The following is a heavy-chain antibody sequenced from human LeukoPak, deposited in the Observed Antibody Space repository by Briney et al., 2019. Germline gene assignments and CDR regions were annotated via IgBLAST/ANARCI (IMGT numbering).Heavy chain of an antibody. D-gene: IGHD4-17*01. J-gene: IGHJ4*02. V-gene: IGHV1-8*01. CDR2: MNPNSGNT. CDR1: GYTFTSYD. Sequence: GASVKVSCKAPGYTFTSYDINWGRQTTGQGLGWMGWMNPNSGNTGYAQKFQGRVTMPRNTSISTAYMELSSLRSEDTAVYYCARGGYGDNFDYWGQGTLVTVAS. CDR3: ARGGYGDNFDY.